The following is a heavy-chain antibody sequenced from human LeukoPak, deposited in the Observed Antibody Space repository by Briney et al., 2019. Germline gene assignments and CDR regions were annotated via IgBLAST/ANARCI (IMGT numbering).Heavy chain of an antibody. CDR2: IYYSGST. CDR1: GGSISSYY. CDR3: ARTPIVGAKSRFDY. Sequence: SETLSLTCPVSGGSISSYYWSWIRQPPGKGLAWIGSIYYSGSTNYNPSLKSRVTISVDTSKNQFSLQLSYVTAADTAVYYCARTPIVGAKSRFDYWGQGTLVTVSS. J-gene: IGHJ4*02. D-gene: IGHD1-26*01. V-gene: IGHV4-59*01.